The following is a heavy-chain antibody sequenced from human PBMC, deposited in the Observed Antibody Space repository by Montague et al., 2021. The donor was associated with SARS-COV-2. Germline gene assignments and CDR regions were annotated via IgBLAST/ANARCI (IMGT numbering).Heavy chain of an antibody. V-gene: IGHV4-34*01. D-gene: IGHD2-2*02. J-gene: IGHJ4*02. CDR2: INHSGGV. CDR1: RGSFSGYY. CDR3: ARGYCSSTTCYRSLDY. Sequence: SETLSLTCTVHRGSFSGYYCTWIRQPPGKGLEWIGEINHSGGVNXNPSLKSRVTISVYTSKDHFSLKLRSVTAADTAIYYCARGYCSSTTCYRSLDYWGQGTLVAVSS.